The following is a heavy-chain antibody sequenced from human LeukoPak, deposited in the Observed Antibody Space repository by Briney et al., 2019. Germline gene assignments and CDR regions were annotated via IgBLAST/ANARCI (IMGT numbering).Heavy chain of an antibody. CDR1: GFTFSSYG. D-gene: IGHD3-22*01. V-gene: IGHV3-33*06. J-gene: IGHJ5*02. Sequence: GGSLRLSCAAPGFTFSSYGMHWVRQAPGKGLEWVAVIWYDGSNKYYADSVKGRFTISRDNSKNTLYLQMNSLRAEDTAVYYCAKDKDYDSSNWFDPWGQGTLVTVSS. CDR3: AKDKDYDSSNWFDP. CDR2: IWYDGSNK.